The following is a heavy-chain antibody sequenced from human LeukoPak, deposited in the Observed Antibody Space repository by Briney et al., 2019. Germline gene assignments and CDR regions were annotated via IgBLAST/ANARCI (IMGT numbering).Heavy chain of an antibody. J-gene: IGHJ4*02. Sequence: GGSLRLSCAASGFTFSSYGMHWVRQAPGKGLEWVAVIWYDGSNKYYADSVKGRFTISRDNSKDTLYLQMNSLRAEDTAVYYCAKDHSSGWYGGLDYWGQGTLVTVSS. V-gene: IGHV3-33*06. CDR2: IWYDGSNK. CDR1: GFTFSSYG. D-gene: IGHD6-19*01. CDR3: AKDHSSGWYGGLDY.